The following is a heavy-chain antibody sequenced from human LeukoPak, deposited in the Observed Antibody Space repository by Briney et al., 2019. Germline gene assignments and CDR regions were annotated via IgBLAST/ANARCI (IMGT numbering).Heavy chain of an antibody. CDR3: ARDGSGWYYFDC. J-gene: IGHJ4*02. CDR2: ISSSGSYI. CDR1: GFTFSSYS. D-gene: IGHD6-19*01. Sequence: GGSLSLSCAASGFTFSSYSMNWVRQAPGKGLEWVSSISSSGSYIYYAASVKGRFTISRDNAKNSLYLQMKSLRAEDTGVYFCARDGSGWYYFDCWGQGALVTVSS. V-gene: IGHV3-21*01.